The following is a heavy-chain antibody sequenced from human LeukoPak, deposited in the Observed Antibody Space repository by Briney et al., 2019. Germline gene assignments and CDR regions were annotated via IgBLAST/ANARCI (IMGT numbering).Heavy chain of an antibody. CDR2: IWYDGGYK. J-gene: IGHJ4*02. CDR1: GFTFSNYG. D-gene: IGHD3-22*01. Sequence: PGGSQRLSCAASGFTFSNYGMHWVRQAPGKGLEWVAGIWYDGGYKSYADSVKGRFTISRDNSKNTLFLQMDSLRAEDTAFYYCVRNYYDSSGYQEATFNYWGQGTLVTVSS. CDR3: VRNYYDSSGYQEATFNY. V-gene: IGHV3-33*01.